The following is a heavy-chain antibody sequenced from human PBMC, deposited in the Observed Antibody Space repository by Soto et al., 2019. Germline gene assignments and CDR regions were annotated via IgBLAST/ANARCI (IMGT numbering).Heavy chain of an antibody. D-gene: IGHD3-16*01. Sequence: SSETLSLTCTVSGGSIRSPQDYWAWIRQSPGRGLEWIASIYYSGSTYHNPSLKSRISISVDTSKNQFSLNLTSVTAADTAVYYCARHGLTAYMVYYFDYWGQGTLVTVSS. CDR3: ARHGLTAYMVYYFDY. CDR1: GGSIRSPQDY. CDR2: IYYSGST. J-gene: IGHJ4*02. V-gene: IGHV4-39*01.